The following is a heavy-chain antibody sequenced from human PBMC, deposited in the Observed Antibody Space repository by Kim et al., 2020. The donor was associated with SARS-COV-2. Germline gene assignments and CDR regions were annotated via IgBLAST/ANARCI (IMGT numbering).Heavy chain of an antibody. CDR3: AKEGYHQPNSYYDFWSGRTRGYYYYYMDV. CDR2: ISGDGGST. Sequence: GGSLRLSCAASGFTFDDYAMHWVRQAPGKGLEWVSLISGDGGSTYYADSVKGRFTISRDNSKNSLYLQMNSLRTEDTALYYCAKEGYHQPNSYYDFWSGRTRGYYYYYMDVWGKGTTVTVSS. V-gene: IGHV3-43*02. D-gene: IGHD3-3*01. CDR1: GFTFDDYA. J-gene: IGHJ6*03.